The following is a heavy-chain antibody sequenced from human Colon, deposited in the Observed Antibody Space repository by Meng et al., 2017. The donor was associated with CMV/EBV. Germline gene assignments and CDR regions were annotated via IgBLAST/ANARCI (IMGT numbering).Heavy chain of an antibody. CDR3: VRAPRGYQSLPIY. V-gene: IGHV1-18*01. CDR1: GYRFSSFG. J-gene: IGHJ4*02. CDR2: TSVYDRNT. Sequence: ASVTVSCKTSGYRFSSFGISWVRQAPGQGPEWVGWTSVYDRNTTYAERFQGRVTMTIDRFTSTVYMELRSLRYDDTAVYYCVRAPRGYQSLPIYWGQGTLVTVSS. D-gene: IGHD2-2*01.